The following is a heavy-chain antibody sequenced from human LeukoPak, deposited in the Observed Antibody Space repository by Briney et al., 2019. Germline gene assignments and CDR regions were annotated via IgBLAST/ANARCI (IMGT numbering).Heavy chain of an antibody. CDR3: ARHGRRMVRGNYYFDY. CDR1: GGFISFSNYY. Sequence: SETLSLTCTVSGGFISFSNYYWGWIRQPPGKGLEWIGSITYSGNTYYNPSLKSRVTISVDTSKNQFSLKLTSVTAADTAVYYCARHGRRMVRGNYYFDYWGQGTLVTVSS. D-gene: IGHD3-10*01. CDR2: ITYSGNT. V-gene: IGHV4-39*01. J-gene: IGHJ4*02.